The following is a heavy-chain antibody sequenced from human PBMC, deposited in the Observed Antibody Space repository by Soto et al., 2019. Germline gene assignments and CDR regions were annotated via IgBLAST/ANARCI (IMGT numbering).Heavy chain of an antibody. CDR3: ARDASTSWHYLDY. Sequence: SETLSLTCTVSGDSISSGGYYWSWIRQHPEKGLEWIWHIYHSGNTYYNLSLKSRVTISVDTSKNQFSRKLSSVTAADTAVYYCARDASTSWHYLDYWGQGTLVTVSS. CDR2: IYHSGNT. CDR1: GDSISSGGYY. V-gene: IGHV4-31*02. D-gene: IGHD6-13*01. J-gene: IGHJ4*02.